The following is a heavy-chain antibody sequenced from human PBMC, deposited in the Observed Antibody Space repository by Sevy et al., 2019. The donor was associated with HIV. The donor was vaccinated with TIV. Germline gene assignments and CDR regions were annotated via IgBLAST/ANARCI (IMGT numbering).Heavy chain of an antibody. V-gene: IGHV1-8*02. J-gene: IGHJ5*02. CDR2: MNPNSGNT. D-gene: IGHD1-26*01. CDR1: GYTFTSYD. Sequence: ASVKVSCKASGYTFTSYDINWVRQATGQGLEWMGWMNPNSGNTGYAQKFQGRVTMTRNTSISKAYMELSGLRSEDTAVYYCAGAGSGGNWFDPWGQGALVTVSS. CDR3: AGAGSGGNWFDP.